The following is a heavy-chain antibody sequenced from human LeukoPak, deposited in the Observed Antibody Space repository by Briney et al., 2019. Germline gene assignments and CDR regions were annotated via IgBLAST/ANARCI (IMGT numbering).Heavy chain of an antibody. CDR3: ARDPRPDDSSGYFGY. CDR2: INPSGGST. D-gene: IGHD3-22*01. V-gene: IGHV1-46*01. J-gene: IGHJ4*02. Sequence: ASVKVSCKASGYTFTGYYMHWVRQAPGQGLEWMGIINPSGGSTSYAQKFQGRVTMTRDTSTSTVYMELSSLRSEDTAVYYCARDPRPDDSSGYFGYWGQGTLVTVSS. CDR1: GYTFTGYY.